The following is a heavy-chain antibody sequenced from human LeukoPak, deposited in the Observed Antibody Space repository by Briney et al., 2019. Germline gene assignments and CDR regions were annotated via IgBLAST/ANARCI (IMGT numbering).Heavy chain of an antibody. V-gene: IGHV1-2*02. CDR3: AREYIALDY. D-gene: IGHD6-13*01. CDR2: INPNSGGT. Sequence: ASVTVSCKASGYTFTSYYIHWVRQAPGQGLEWMGWINPNSGGTNYAQKFQGRVTMTRDTSISTAYMELSRLRSDDTAVYYCAREYIALDYWGQGTLVTVSS. J-gene: IGHJ4*02. CDR1: GYTFTSYY.